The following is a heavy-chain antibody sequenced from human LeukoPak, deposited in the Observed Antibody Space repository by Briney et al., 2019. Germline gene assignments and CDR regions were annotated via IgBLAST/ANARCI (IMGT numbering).Heavy chain of an antibody. CDR1: GGSISSYY. CDR3: ARGGGIAAAGHFDY. J-gene: IGHJ4*02. D-gene: IGHD6-13*01. CDR2: IYYSGST. Sequence: SETLSLTCTVSGGSISSYYWSWIRQPPGEGLEWIGYIYYSGSTNYNPTLKSRVTISVDTSKNQFSLKLSSVTAADTAVYYCARGGGIAAAGHFDYWGQGTLVTVSS. V-gene: IGHV4-59*12.